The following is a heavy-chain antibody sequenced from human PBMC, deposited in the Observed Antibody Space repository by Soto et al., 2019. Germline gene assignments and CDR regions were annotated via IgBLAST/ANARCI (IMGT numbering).Heavy chain of an antibody. CDR3: ARSDSSGWLNDYYYYGMDV. J-gene: IGHJ6*02. D-gene: IGHD6-19*01. Sequence: GGSLRLSCAASGFTFSSYAMSWVRQAPGKGLEWVSAISGSGGSTYYADSVKGRFTISRDNSKNTRYLQMNGLRAEDTAVYYCARSDSSGWLNDYYYYGMDVWGQGTTVTVSS. CDR1: GFTFSSYA. V-gene: IGHV3-23*01. CDR2: ISGSGGST.